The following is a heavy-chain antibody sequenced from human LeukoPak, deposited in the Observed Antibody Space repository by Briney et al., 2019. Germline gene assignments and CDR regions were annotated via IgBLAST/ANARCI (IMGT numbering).Heavy chain of an antibody. CDR3: ARRGYCSSTSCFDY. CDR1: GGSISSYY. Sequence: SETLSLTCTVSGGSISSYYWSWIRQPPGKGLEWIGYIYYSGSTNYNPSLKSRVTISVDTSKNQFSLKLSSVTAADTAVYYCARRGYCSSTSCFDYWGQGTLVTVSS. V-gene: IGHV4-59*12. CDR2: IYYSGST. D-gene: IGHD2-2*01. J-gene: IGHJ4*02.